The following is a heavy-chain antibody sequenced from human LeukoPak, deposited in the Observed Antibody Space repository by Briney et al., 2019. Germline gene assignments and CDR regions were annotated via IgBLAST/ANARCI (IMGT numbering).Heavy chain of an antibody. CDR1: GFTFSSYA. J-gene: IGHJ3*02. CDR2: ISGSGGST. Sequence: GGSLRLSCAASGFTFSSYAMSWVRQAPGKGLEWVSAISGSGGSTYYADSVKGRFTISRDNSKNTLYLQMNSLRAEDTAVYYCAKDFSDYGGNGYDAFDIWGQGTMVTVSS. D-gene: IGHD4-23*01. V-gene: IGHV3-23*01. CDR3: AKDFSDYGGNGYDAFDI.